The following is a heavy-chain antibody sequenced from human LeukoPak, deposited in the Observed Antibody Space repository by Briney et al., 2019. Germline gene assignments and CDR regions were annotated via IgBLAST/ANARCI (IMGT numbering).Heavy chain of an antibody. CDR1: GGSISSYY. V-gene: IGHV4-4*07. CDR3: VRDGWYGDYIYAFDI. CDR2: IYTSGST. J-gene: IGHJ3*02. Sequence: SETLSLTCTVSGGSISSYYWSWIRQPAGKGLEWIGRIYTSGSTNYNPSLKSRVTMSVDTSKNQFSLKLSSVTAADTAVYYCVRDGWYGDYIYAFDIWGQGTMVTVSS. D-gene: IGHD4-17*01.